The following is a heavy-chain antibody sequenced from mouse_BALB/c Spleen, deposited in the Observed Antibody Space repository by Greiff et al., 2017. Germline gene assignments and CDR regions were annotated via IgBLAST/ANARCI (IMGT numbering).Heavy chain of an antibody. J-gene: IGHJ3*01. Sequence: EVKLMESGGGLVKPGGSLKLSCAASGFTFSSYAMSWVRQTPEKRLEWVASISSGGSTYYPDSVKGRFTISRDNARNILYLQMSSLRSEDTAMYYCARADYDGYYWFAYWGQGTLVTVSA. CDR3: ARADYDGYYWFAY. CDR1: GFTFSSYA. D-gene: IGHD2-3*01. CDR2: ISSGGST. V-gene: IGHV5-6-5*01.